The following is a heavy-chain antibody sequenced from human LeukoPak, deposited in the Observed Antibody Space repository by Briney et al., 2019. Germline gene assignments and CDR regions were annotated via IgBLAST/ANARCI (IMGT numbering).Heavy chain of an antibody. CDR1: GFTFSSYG. Sequence: GGSLRLSCAASGFTFSSYGMHWVRQAPGKGLEWVAFIRYDGSNKYYADSVKGRFTISRDNAKNSLYLQMNSLRAEDTAVYYCARERVPEDAFDIWGQGTMVTVSS. CDR2: IRYDGSNK. J-gene: IGHJ3*02. D-gene: IGHD1-14*01. CDR3: ARERVPEDAFDI. V-gene: IGHV3-30*02.